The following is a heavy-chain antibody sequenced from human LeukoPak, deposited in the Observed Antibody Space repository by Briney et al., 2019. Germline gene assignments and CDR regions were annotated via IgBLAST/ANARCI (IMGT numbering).Heavy chain of an antibody. CDR3: TRLLPSSHHFFDS. CDR2: IYGGGDT. D-gene: IGHD6-6*01. Sequence: GGSLRLSCAVSGFTVSNVYMSWVRQAPGKGLEWVSVIYGGGDTYYADSVRGRFTISRDNFENTLFLQMDSLRAEDTAVYYCTRLLPSSHHFFDSWGQGTLVTDPS. CDR1: GFTVSNVY. J-gene: IGHJ4*02. V-gene: IGHV3-53*01.